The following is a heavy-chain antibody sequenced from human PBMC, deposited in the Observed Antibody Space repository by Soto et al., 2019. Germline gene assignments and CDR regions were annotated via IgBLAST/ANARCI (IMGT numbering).Heavy chain of an antibody. V-gene: IGHV4-59*01. CDR1: GGSISSYY. D-gene: IGHD3-10*01. Sequence: PSETLSLTCTVSGGSISSYYWSWIRQPPGKGLEWIGYIYYSWSTNYNPSLKSRVTISVDASKNQFSLKLSSVTAADTAVYYCARSSWFGELLGFDPWGQGTLVTVSS. CDR2: IYYSWST. CDR3: ARSSWFGELLGFDP. J-gene: IGHJ5*02.